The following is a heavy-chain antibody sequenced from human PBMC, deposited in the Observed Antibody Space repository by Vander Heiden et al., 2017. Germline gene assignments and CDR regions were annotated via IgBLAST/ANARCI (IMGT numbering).Heavy chain of an antibody. CDR2: INHSGST. Sequence: QVQLQQWGAGLLKPSETLSLTCAVYGGSFSGYYWSWIRQPPGKGLEWIGEINHSGSTNYNPSLKSRVTISVDTSKNQFSLKLSSVTAADTAVYYCARSMGYCSGGSCYSRGAFDIWGQGTMVTVSS. J-gene: IGHJ3*02. CDR1: GGSFSGYY. V-gene: IGHV4-34*01. D-gene: IGHD2-15*01. CDR3: ARSMGYCSGGSCYSRGAFDI.